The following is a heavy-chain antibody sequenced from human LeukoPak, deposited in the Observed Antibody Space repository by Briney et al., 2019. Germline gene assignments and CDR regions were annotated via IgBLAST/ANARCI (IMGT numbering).Heavy chain of an antibody. CDR1: GYSISSGYY. CDR2: IYHSGST. D-gene: IGHD1-26*01. V-gene: IGHV4-38-2*02. J-gene: IGHJ5*02. Sequence: PSETLSLTCTVSGYSISSGYYWGWIRQPPGKGLEWIGSIYHSGSTYYNPSLKSRVTISVDTSKNQFSLKLSSVTAADTAVYYCARDYSGSYYGWFDPWGQGTLVTVSS. CDR3: ARDYSGSYYGWFDP.